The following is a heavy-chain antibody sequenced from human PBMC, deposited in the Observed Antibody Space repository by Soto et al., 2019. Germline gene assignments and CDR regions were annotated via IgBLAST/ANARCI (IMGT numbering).Heavy chain of an antibody. CDR1: GGSLSGYY. Sequence: QVQLQQWGAGLLKPSETLSLNCAVTGGSLSGYYWSWIRQPPGKGLEWIGEVKDGGHTNYSPSLSGRVTISSHTSNNQFSLRLNSVTAADTGVYYCARGQEGVVATHWDQGSLVTVSS. J-gene: IGHJ4*02. D-gene: IGHD5-12*01. V-gene: IGHV4-34*01. CDR3: ARGQEGVVATH. CDR2: VKDGGHT.